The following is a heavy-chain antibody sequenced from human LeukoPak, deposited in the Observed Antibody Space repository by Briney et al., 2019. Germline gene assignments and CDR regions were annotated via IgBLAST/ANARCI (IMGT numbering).Heavy chain of an antibody. CDR1: GYSISSGYY. Sequence: SETLSLTCTVSGYSISSGYYWGWIRQPPGKGLEWIGSIYHSGSTYYNPSLKSRVTISVDTSKNQFSLKLSSVTAADTAVYYCAGGPVTETYWGQGTLVTVSS. CDR3: AGGPVTETY. CDR2: IYHSGST. V-gene: IGHV4-38-2*02. D-gene: IGHD4-17*01. J-gene: IGHJ4*02.